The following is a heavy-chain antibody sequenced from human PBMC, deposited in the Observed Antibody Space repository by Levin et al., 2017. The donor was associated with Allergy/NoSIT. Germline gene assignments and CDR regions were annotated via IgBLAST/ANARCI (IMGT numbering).Heavy chain of an antibody. J-gene: IGHJ4*02. D-gene: IGHD3-10*01. V-gene: IGHV3-30-3*01. CDR3: ARDGSYYYGSGSYYGLDY. Sequence: GESLKISCAASGFTFSSYAMHWVRQAPGKGLEWVAVISYDGSNKYYADSVKGRFTISRDNSKNTLYLQMNSLRAEDTAVYYCARDGSYYYGSGSYYGLDYWGQGTLVTVSS. CDR1: GFTFSSYA. CDR2: ISYDGSNK.